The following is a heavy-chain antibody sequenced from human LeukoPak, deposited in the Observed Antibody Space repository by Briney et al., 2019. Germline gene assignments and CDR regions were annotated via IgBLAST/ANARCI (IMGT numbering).Heavy chain of an antibody. V-gene: IGHV1-69*13. CDR1: GYTFTSYG. Sequence: ASVKVSCKASGYTFTSYGISWVRQAPGQGLEWMGGIIPIFGTANYAQKFQGRVTITADESTSTAYMELSSLRSEDTAVYYCARVGTWGSGSYYLDWGQGTLVTVSS. J-gene: IGHJ4*02. CDR2: IIPIFGTA. D-gene: IGHD3-10*01. CDR3: ARVGTWGSGSYYLD.